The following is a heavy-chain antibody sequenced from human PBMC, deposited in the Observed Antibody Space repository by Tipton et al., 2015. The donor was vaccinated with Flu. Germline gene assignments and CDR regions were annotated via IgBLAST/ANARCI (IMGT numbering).Heavy chain of an antibody. CDR3: AKNKTGRDGSFQYKFGS. CDR1: GGSIRGYV. V-gene: IGHV4-59*01. J-gene: IGHJ1*01. D-gene: IGHD1-14*01. Sequence: TLSLTCTVSGGSIRGYVWTWIRQPPGKGLEWMGYIYDTGATNYNPSLKGRVSMSVDTSKNQLSLRVSAVTAGGTAIDYRAKNKTGRDGSFQYKFGSWGRGALVSVSS. CDR2: IYDTGAT.